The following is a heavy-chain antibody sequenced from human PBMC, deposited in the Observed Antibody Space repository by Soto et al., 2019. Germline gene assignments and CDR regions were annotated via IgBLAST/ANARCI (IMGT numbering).Heavy chain of an antibody. D-gene: IGHD3-10*02. J-gene: IGHJ4*02. CDR1: GFTFNDYA. V-gene: IGHV3-23*01. CDR3: AKDVRGYQQPMDY. CDR2: ISGSGAGT. Sequence: EVQLLESGGGLVQPGGSLRLSCAASGFTFNDYAMSWVRQAPGKGLQWVSSISGSGAGTYYADSVKGRFSISRDNSKDTLYLQMHSLRVDDTAVYYCAKDVRGYQQPMDYWGQGTLVTVSS.